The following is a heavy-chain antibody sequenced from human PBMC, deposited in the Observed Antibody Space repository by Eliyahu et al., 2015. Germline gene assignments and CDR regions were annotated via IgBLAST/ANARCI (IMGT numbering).Heavy chain of an antibody. D-gene: IGHD4-17*01. CDR2: ISGDGATT. Sequence: SLRLCCAAAGFIFSSHVMHWIRQAXGKGLEYVAAISGDGATTFYTKSVEGRFTISRDNSKNTLFLYLGSLTGEDTAVYYCAREPGFGDLDYWGQGTLVTVS. CDR1: GFIFSSHV. J-gene: IGHJ4*02. V-gene: IGHV3-64*01. CDR3: AREPGFGDLDY.